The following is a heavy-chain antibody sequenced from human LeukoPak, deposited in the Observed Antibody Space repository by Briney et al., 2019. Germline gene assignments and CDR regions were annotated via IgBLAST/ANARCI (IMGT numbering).Heavy chain of an antibody. Sequence: GGSLRLSCAASGFTFNNAWMTWVRQAPGKGLEWVGLIKSKTDGGTTDYAAPVKGRFTTSRDDSKTTLYLQMNSLKAEDTAVYYCTTGAWIQLWLADYWGRGTLVTVSS. J-gene: IGHJ4*02. CDR3: TTGAWIQLWLADY. D-gene: IGHD5-18*01. V-gene: IGHV3-15*01. CDR2: IKSKTDGGTT. CDR1: GFTFNNAW.